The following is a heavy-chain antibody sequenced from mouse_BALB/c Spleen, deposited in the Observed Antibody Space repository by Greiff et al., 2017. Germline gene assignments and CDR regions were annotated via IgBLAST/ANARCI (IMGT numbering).Heavy chain of an antibody. Sequence: EVQLVESGGGLVKPGGSLKLSCAASGFAFSSYDMSWVRQTPEKRLEWVAYISSGGGSTYYPDTVKGRFTISRDNAKNTLYLQMSSLKSEDTAMYYCAREYGSSYWGQGTLVTVSA. CDR3: AREYGSSY. CDR1: GFAFSSYD. J-gene: IGHJ3*01. V-gene: IGHV5-12-1*01. CDR2: ISSGGGST. D-gene: IGHD2-10*02.